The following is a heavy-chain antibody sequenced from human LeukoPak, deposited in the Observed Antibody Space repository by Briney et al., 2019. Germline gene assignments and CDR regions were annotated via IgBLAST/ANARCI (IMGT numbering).Heavy chain of an antibody. CDR2: IDTSGST. J-gene: IGHJ4*02. CDR3: ARGGGLFDY. D-gene: IGHD3-16*01. Sequence: SETLSLTCIVSGASISDYYWSWIRQPAGKGLEWIGRIDTSGSTNYKPSLKSRLTMSVDTSKRQFSLRLTSVTAADTAVYYCARGGGLFDYWGQGTLVTVSS. CDR1: GASISDYY. V-gene: IGHV4-4*07.